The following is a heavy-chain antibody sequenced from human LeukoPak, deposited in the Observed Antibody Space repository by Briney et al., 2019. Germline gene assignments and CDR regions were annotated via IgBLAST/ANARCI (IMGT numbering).Heavy chain of an antibody. D-gene: IGHD2-2*01. V-gene: IGHV3-23*01. CDR3: ARGVGCISFSCFGLLDN. J-gene: IGHJ4*02. CDR2: ISGSGDTT. CDR1: GFTFSNYA. Sequence: GGSLRLSCAASGFTFSNYAMSWVRQAPGKGLEWVSAISGSGDTTYYADSVKGRFTISRDNSKSTLYLQINSLRTEDTAVYYCARGVGCISFSCFGLLDNWGQGTLVTVSS.